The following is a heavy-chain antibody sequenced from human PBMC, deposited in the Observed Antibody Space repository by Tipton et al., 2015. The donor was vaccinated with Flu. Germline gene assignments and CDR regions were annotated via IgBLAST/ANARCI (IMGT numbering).Heavy chain of an antibody. CDR2: IYYSGST. CDR1: GGSVRSGSYY. J-gene: IGHJ2*01. Sequence: TLSLTCTVSGGSVRSGSYYWGWIRQPPGKGPEWIGSIYYSGSTYYNPSLKSRVTISVDTSKNQFSLKLSSVTAADTAVYYCARPGQNRPDNWYFDLWGRGTLVTVSS. CDR3: ARPGQNRPDNWYFDL. V-gene: IGHV4-39*01. D-gene: IGHD1-14*01.